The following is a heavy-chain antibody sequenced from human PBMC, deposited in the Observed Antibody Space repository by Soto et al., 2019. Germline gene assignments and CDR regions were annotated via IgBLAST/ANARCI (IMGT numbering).Heavy chain of an antibody. J-gene: IGHJ3*02. CDR1: GGSISSGGYY. V-gene: IGHV4-31*03. CDR3: ARGGRKWELPRVRAFDI. CDR2: IYYSGST. D-gene: IGHD1-26*01. Sequence: QVQLQESGPGLVKPSQTLSLTCTVSGGSISSGGYYWSWIRQHPGKGLEWIGYIYYSGSTYYNPSLKSRVTISVDTSKNQFSLKLSSVTAADTAVYYCARGGRKWELPRVRAFDIWGQGTMVTVSS.